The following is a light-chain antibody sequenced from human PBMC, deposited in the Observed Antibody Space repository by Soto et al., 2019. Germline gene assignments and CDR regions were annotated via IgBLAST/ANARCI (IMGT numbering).Light chain of an antibody. V-gene: IGLV2-23*01. CDR3: CSYATSNTWV. CDR1: SSDVGSYNL. CDR2: EGT. J-gene: IGLJ3*02. Sequence: QSALTQPASVSGSPGQSITISCTGTSSDVGSYNLVSWFQQHPGRAPKLLIYEGTKRPSGVSNRFSGSKSGNTASLTISGLQAEDEADYHCCSYATSNTWVFGGGTKLTVL.